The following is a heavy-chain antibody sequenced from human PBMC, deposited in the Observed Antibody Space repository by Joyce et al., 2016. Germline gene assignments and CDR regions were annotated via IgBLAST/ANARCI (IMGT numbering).Heavy chain of an antibody. CDR2: LSFDGLNK. Sequence: QLVESGGGVVPPGTSLRLSCVGSGFSFNKYAIHWVRRAPGKGLEWLAFLSFDGLNKNYADSVKGRFSVSRDNSKSTVDLHMTSLRSDDTALYYCAKEAATGNFASVDSWGQGTLVTVSS. CDR3: AKEAATGNFASVDS. V-gene: IGHV3-30*18. J-gene: IGHJ4*02. CDR1: GFSFNKYA. D-gene: IGHD3-9*01.